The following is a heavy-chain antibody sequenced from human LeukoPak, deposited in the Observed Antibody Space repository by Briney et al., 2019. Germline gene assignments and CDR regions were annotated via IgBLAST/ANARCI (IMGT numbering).Heavy chain of an antibody. Sequence: GASVKVSCTASGGTFSSYAISWVRQAPGQGLEWMGGIIPIFGTANYAQKFQGRVTITADESTSTAYMELSSLRSEDTAVYYCARSGATVPSYFDYWGQGTLVTVSS. V-gene: IGHV1-69*13. CDR3: ARSGATVPSYFDY. CDR2: IIPIFGTA. CDR1: GGTFSSYA. J-gene: IGHJ4*02. D-gene: IGHD4-11*01.